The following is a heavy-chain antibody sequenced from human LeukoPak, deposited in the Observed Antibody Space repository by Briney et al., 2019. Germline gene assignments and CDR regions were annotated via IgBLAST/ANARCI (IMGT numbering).Heavy chain of an antibody. V-gene: IGHV3-21*01. CDR3: AREGRSSGYPFDY. J-gene: IGHJ4*02. Sequence: SGGSLRLSCAASGFTFSSYSMNWVRQAPGKGLEWVSSISSSSSYIYYADSVKGRFTISRDNAKNSLYLQMNSLRAEDTAVYYCAREGRSSGYPFDYWGQGTLVTVSS. D-gene: IGHD3-22*01. CDR1: GFTFSSYS. CDR2: ISSSSSYI.